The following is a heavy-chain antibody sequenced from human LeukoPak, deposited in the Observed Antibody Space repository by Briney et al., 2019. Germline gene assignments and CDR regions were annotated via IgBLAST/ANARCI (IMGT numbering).Heavy chain of an antibody. D-gene: IGHD3-22*01. Sequence: GGSLRLSCAASGFTFSSYWMHWVRQVPGKGLVWVSRINSDGSSTGYADSVKGRFTISRDNAKNTLYVQMNSLRAEDTAVYYCARGNYYDSIQARLFDYWGQGTLVTVSS. CDR2: INSDGSST. V-gene: IGHV3-74*01. CDR1: GFTFSSYW. J-gene: IGHJ4*02. CDR3: ARGNYYDSIQARLFDY.